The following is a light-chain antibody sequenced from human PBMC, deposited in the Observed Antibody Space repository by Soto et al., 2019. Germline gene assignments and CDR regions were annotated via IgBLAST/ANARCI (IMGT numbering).Light chain of an antibody. Sequence: QSVLTQSSSASASLGSSVKLTCTLSSGHISYIIAWHQQQPGEAPRYLMKLEGSGTYNKGSGVPDRFSGSSSGADSYLTISNLQFEDEADYYCETWDSNTRVFGGGTKLTVL. J-gene: IGLJ2*01. CDR2: LEGSGTY. CDR1: SGHISYI. V-gene: IGLV4-60*02. CDR3: ETWDSNTRV.